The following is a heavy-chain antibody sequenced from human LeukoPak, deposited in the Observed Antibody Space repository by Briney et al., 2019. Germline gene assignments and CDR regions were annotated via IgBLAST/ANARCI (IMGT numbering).Heavy chain of an antibody. V-gene: IGHV3-7*03. J-gene: IGHJ4*02. CDR3: ASGLELDY. Sequence: GGSLRLACAASGFTFSSYWMSWVRQVPGKGLEWVANIKQDGNEKHYVDSVKGRFTISRDNAKNSLYLQMNSLRAEDTAVYYCASGLELDYWGQGTLVTVSS. CDR1: GFTFSSYW. CDR2: IKQDGNEK.